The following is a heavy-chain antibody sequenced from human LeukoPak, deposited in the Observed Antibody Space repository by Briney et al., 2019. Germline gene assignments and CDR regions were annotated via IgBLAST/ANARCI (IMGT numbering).Heavy chain of an antibody. Sequence: PGGSLRLSCAASGFTFSSYSMNWVRQAPGKGLEWGSYISGSSSTIYYADSVKGRFTISRDNGKNTLYLHMNSLRAEDTAVYYCAGGSTYYDSSGQVPFDYWGQGTLVTVSS. CDR3: AGGSTYYDSSGQVPFDY. V-gene: IGHV3-48*01. D-gene: IGHD3-22*01. CDR1: GFTFSSYS. CDR2: ISGSSSTI. J-gene: IGHJ4*02.